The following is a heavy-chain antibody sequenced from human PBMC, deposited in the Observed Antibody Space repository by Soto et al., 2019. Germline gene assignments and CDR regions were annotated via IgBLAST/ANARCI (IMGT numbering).Heavy chain of an antibody. D-gene: IGHD2-8*01. CDR3: ARSPGYGLYYFDY. CDR2: ISYDGSNK. Sequence: SLRLSCAASGFTFSSYAMHWVRQAPGKGLEWVAVISYDGSNKYYADSVKGRFTISRDNSKNTLYLQMNSLRAEDTAVYYCARSPGYGLYYFDYWGQGTLVTVSS. J-gene: IGHJ4*02. V-gene: IGHV3-30-3*01. CDR1: GFTFSSYA.